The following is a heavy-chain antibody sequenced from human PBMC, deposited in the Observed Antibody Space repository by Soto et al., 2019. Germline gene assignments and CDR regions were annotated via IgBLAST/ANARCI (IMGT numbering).Heavy chain of an antibody. V-gene: IGHV3-33*01. D-gene: IGHD6-19*01. J-gene: IGHJ6*02. CDR3: ARVPIAVAGYYYYGMDV. CDR2: IWYDGSNK. Sequence: ESGGGVVQPGRSLRLSCAASGFTFSSYGMHWVRQAPGKGLEWVAVIWYDGSNKYYADSVKGRFTISRDNSKNTLYLQMNSLRAEDTAVYYCARVPIAVAGYYYYGMDVWGQGTTVTVSS. CDR1: GFTFSSYG.